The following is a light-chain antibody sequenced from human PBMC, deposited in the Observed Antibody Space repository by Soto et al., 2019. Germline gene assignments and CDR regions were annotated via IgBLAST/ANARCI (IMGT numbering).Light chain of an antibody. V-gene: IGKV3-15*01. CDR3: QHYNDWVKT. CDR1: QSVSSN. Sequence: EIVMTQSPATLSVSPGERATLSCRASQSVSSNLAWYQQKPGQAPRLLIYDASTRATGVPARFSGSGSGTEFTLTISSLQSEDFAVYYCQHYNDWVKTFGQGTKLDIK. CDR2: DAS. J-gene: IGKJ2*01.